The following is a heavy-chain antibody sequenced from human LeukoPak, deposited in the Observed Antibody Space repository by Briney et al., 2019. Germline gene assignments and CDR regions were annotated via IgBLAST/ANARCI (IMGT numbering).Heavy chain of an antibody. CDR2: IHYSGNT. CDR3: ARVERSRWCFDL. V-gene: IGHV4-59*01. CDR1: GGSISIYY. Sequence: SETLSLTCSVSGGSISIYYWSWIREPPGKGLEWIGYIHYSGNTNSNPSLKSRVTISVDTSKNQFSLKTTSVTAADTAVYYCARVERSRWCFDLWGRGTLVTVSS. D-gene: IGHD5-24*01. J-gene: IGHJ2*01.